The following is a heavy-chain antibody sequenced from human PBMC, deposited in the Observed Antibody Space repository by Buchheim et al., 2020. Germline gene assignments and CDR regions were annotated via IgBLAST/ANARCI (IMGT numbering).Heavy chain of an antibody. Sequence: QVQLQESGPGLVKPSETLSLTCTVSGGSFSSGTYYWSWIRQPAGKGLEWVGRIHTNGGANYNASLNGRVTISVDTSKNQFSLKLSSVTAADTAIYYCVRFSDGISAGYWGQGTL. CDR2: IHTNGGA. CDR3: VRFSDGISAGY. V-gene: IGHV4-61*02. D-gene: IGHD5-18*01. CDR1: GGSFSSGTYY. J-gene: IGHJ4*02.